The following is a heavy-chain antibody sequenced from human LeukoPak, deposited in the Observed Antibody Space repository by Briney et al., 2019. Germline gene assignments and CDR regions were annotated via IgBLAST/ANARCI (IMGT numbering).Heavy chain of an antibody. J-gene: IGHJ4*02. V-gene: IGHV4-59*08. CDR3: ARTYCSGDSCHFDY. D-gene: IGHD2-15*01. CDR1: GGSIRSYY. CDR2: IFYSGTT. Sequence: PSETLSLTCTVSGGSIRSYYWSWIRQPPGKGLERVGYIFYSGTTDSNPSLKSRVTISVDTSKNQFSLKLSSVTAADTAVYYCARTYCSGDSCHFDYWGQGTLVTVSS.